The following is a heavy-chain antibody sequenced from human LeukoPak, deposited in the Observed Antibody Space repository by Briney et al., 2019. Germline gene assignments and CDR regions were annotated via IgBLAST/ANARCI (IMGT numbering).Heavy chain of an antibody. Sequence: GGSLRLSFAASGFTFRCDAMSWVRQAPGKGLEWVSAISASGGSTYYADSVQGRFTISRDNSKNTLYLQLNSLRAEDTAVYYCAKGLNGYDFDYWGQGALVTVSS. CDR2: ISASGGST. D-gene: IGHD5-12*01. CDR3: AKGLNGYDFDY. V-gene: IGHV3-23*01. J-gene: IGHJ4*02. CDR1: GFTFRCDA.